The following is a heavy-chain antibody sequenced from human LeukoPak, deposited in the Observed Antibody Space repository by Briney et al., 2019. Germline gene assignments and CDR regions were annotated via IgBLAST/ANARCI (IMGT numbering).Heavy chain of an antibody. CDR2: IWYDGSNK. CDR3: ARDAYSSSWYGGFRYYYYYYMDV. D-gene: IGHD6-13*01. Sequence: GGSLRLSCAASGFTFSSYGMHWVRQAPGKGLEWVAVIWYDGSNKYYADSVKGRFTISRDNSENTLYLQMNSLRAEDTAVYYCARDAYSSSWYGGFRYYYYYYMDVWGKGTTVTVSS. J-gene: IGHJ6*03. CDR1: GFTFSSYG. V-gene: IGHV3-33*01.